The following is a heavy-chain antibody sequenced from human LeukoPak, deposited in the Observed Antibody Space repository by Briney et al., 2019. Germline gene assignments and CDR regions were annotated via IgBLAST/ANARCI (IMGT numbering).Heavy chain of an antibody. Sequence: PGGSLRLSCAASGFTFSSYSMNWVRQAPGKGLEWVSYISSSSSTIYYADSVKGRFTISRDNAKNSLYLQMNSLRAEDTAVYYCASFPVAGTQWGAFDIWGQGTMVTVSS. V-gene: IGHV3-48*04. CDR1: GFTFSSYS. J-gene: IGHJ3*02. D-gene: IGHD6-19*01. CDR2: ISSSSSTI. CDR3: ASFPVAGTQWGAFDI.